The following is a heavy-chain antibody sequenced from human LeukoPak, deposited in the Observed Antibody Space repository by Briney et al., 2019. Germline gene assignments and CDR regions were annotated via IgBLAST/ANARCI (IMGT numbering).Heavy chain of an antibody. CDR1: GFTFSSYG. J-gene: IGHJ4*02. CDR2: IRYDGSNK. Sequence: GGSLRLSCAASGFTFSSYGMHWVRQAPGKGLEWVAFIRYDGSNKYYADSVKGRFTISRDNSKNTLYLQMNSLRAEDTAVYYCAKQRVGTSWSPDYWGQGTLVTVSS. V-gene: IGHV3-30*02. D-gene: IGHD1-26*01. CDR3: AKQRVGTSWSPDY.